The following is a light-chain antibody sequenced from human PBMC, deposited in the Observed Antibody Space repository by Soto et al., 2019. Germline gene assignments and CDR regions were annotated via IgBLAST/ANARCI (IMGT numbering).Light chain of an antibody. CDR2: AAS. CDR3: QQSHSPPRT. Sequence: DIQMTQSPSSLSASVGDRVTITCRSSQSISTYLNWYQQKQGKAPKLLIYAASTLQSGVPSRFSGSGSGTEFTLTINNLQLEEFAIYYCQQSHSPPRTFGQGTKVEIK. J-gene: IGKJ1*01. CDR1: QSISTY. V-gene: IGKV1-39*01.